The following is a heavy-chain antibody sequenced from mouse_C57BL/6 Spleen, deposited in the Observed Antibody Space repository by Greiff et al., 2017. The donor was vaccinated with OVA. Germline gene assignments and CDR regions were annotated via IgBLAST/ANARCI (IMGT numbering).Heavy chain of an antibody. CDR2: ISSGSSTI. CDR1: GFTFSDYG. Sequence: EVQRVESGGGLVKPGGSLKLSCAASGFTFSDYGMHWVRQAPETGLEWVAYISSGSSTIYYADTVKGRFTISRDNAKNTLCLQMTSLRSEDTAMYYCARAGYLWYFDVWGTGTTVTVSS. V-gene: IGHV5-17*01. CDR3: ARAGYLWYFDV. J-gene: IGHJ1*03. D-gene: IGHD2-2*01.